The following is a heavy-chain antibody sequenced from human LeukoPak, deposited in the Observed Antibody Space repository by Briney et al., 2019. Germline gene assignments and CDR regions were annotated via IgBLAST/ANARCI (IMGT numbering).Heavy chain of an antibody. J-gene: IGHJ5*02. V-gene: IGHV4-59*01. Sequence: SETLSLTCSVSGGYISSYYWRWIRQPPGKGLEWIGYIYYSRSTNYNPSLKSRGTISVDTSKNQFSLKLISVTAADTAVYYCARARHDSSGYYVEGYWFDPWGQGTLVTVSS. CDR3: ARARHDSSGYYVEGYWFDP. CDR1: GGYISSYY. CDR2: IYYSRST. D-gene: IGHD3-22*01.